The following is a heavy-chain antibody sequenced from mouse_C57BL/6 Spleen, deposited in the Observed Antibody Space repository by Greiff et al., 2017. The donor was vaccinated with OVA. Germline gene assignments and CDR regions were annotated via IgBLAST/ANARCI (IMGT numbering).Heavy chain of an antibody. V-gene: IGHV1-22*01. CDR3: ARYGPWFAY. CDR1: GYTFTDYN. J-gene: IGHJ3*01. D-gene: IGHD1-1*02. CDR2: INPNNGGT. Sequence: VQLKESGPELVKPGASVKLSCKASGYTFTDYNMPWVKQSPGKSLEWIGYINPNNGGTSYNQKFKGKATLTVNKSSSTAYMELRSLTSEDSAVYYCARYGPWFAYWGQGTLVTVSA.